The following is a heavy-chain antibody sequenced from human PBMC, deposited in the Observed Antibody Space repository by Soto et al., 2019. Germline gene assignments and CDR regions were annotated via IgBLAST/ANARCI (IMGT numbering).Heavy chain of an antibody. J-gene: IGHJ4*02. Sequence: PSETLSLTCTVSGGSISSYYWSWIRQPPGKGLEWIGYFFYSGSTNYNPSLKSRVTISVDTSKNQFSLKLNSVTAADTAVYYCARDMYYYDSSGYYPPLFGFDYWGQGTLVTVSS. CDR1: GGSISSYY. CDR3: ARDMYYYDSSGYYPPLFGFDY. CDR2: FFYSGST. D-gene: IGHD3-22*01. V-gene: IGHV4-59*01.